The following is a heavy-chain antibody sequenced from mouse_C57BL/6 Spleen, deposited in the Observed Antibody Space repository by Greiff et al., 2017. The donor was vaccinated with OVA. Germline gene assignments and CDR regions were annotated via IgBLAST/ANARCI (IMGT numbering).Heavy chain of an antibody. CDR1: GYTFTSYW. D-gene: IGHD2-5*01. CDR3: ARGGYSNYEDYYAMDY. V-gene: IGHV1-61*01. J-gene: IGHJ4*01. Sequence: QVQLQQPGAELVRPGSSVKLSCKASGYTFTSYWMDWVKQRPGQGLEWIGNIYPSDSETHYNQKFKDKATLTVDKSSSTAYMQLSSLTSEDSAVYYCARGGYSNYEDYYAMDYWGQGTSVTVSS. CDR2: IYPSDSET.